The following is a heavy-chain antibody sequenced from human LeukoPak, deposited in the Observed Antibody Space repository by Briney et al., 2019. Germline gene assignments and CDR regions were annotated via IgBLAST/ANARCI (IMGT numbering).Heavy chain of an antibody. V-gene: IGHV3-23*01. D-gene: IGHD2-21*01. CDR1: GFTFINYA. Sequence: GGSLRLSCAASGFTFINYAMTWVRQAPGKGLEWVSGISGSGGSTYYADSVKGRFTISRDNSKNTPYLQMNSLRAEDTAVYYCAKFLPTHIVVANYYFDYWGQGTLVTVSS. CDR2: ISGSGGST. J-gene: IGHJ4*02. CDR3: AKFLPTHIVVANYYFDY.